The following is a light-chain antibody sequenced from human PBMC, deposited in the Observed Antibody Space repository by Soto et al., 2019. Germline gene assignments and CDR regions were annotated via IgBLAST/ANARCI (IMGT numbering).Light chain of an antibody. J-gene: IGLJ2*01. Sequence: QSALTQPASVSGSPGQSITISCTGTSSDVGSSNLVSWYQQHPGKAPKLMIYEGSKRPSGVSNRFAGSKSGNTASLTISGLQAEYEADYYCCSYAGSSTFVVFGGGTKVTVL. CDR1: SSDVGSSNL. CDR2: EGS. V-gene: IGLV2-23*03. CDR3: CSYAGSSTFVV.